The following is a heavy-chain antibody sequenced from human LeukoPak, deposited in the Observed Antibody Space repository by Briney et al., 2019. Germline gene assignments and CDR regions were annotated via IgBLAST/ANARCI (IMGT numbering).Heavy chain of an antibody. D-gene: IGHD5-18*01. Sequence: GGSLRLSCAASGFTFSSYAMSWVRQAPGKGLEWVSAISGSGGSTYYADSVKGRFTISRDNSKNMLYLQMNSLRAEDTAVYYCAKDPGYSYGYGMDVWGQGTTVTVSS. CDR3: AKDPGYSYGYGMDV. V-gene: IGHV3-23*01. CDR2: ISGSGGST. CDR1: GFTFSSYA. J-gene: IGHJ6*02.